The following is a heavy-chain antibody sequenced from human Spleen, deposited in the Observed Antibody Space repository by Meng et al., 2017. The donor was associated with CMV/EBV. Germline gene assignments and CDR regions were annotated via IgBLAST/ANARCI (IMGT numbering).Heavy chain of an antibody. CDR3: ARGRGGSYADAFDI. CDR2: FNPDSAVK. D-gene: IGHD1-26*01. J-gene: IGHJ3*02. CDR1: GSNFTGYY. Sequence: ASVKVSCKDSGSNFTGYYIPWVRQAPGQGLEWMGWFNPDSAVKRFAQSFQGRVTMTRDTSISTAYMELSSLKSDDTAVYYCARGRGGSYADAFDIWGQGTLVTVSS. V-gene: IGHV1-2*02.